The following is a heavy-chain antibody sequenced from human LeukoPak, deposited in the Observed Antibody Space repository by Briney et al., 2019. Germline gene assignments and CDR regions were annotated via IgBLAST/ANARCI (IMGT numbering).Heavy chain of an antibody. Sequence: PGGSLRLSCAASGFTFRDYYMSWIRQAPGKGLEWISYISGSGSTIYYADSVKGRFTISRDNAKNSLFLQLNSLRAEDTAVYYCARDEYGDYQFSDYWGQGTLVTVSS. J-gene: IGHJ4*02. CDR1: GFTFRDYY. CDR2: ISGSGSTI. CDR3: ARDEYGDYQFSDY. V-gene: IGHV3-11*01. D-gene: IGHD4-17*01.